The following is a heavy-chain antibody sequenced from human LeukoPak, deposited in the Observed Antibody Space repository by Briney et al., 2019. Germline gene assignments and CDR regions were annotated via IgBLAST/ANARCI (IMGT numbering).Heavy chain of an antibody. CDR2: TYYRSKWYN. CDR3: ARAGIAVAGSFDY. Sequence: SQTLSLTCAISGDSVSSNSVTWNWIRQSPSRGLEWLGRTYYRSKWYNDYAVSVKSRITINPDTSKNQFSLQLNSVTPEDTAVYYCARAGIAVAGSFDYWGQGTLVTVSS. CDR1: GDSVSSNSVT. J-gene: IGHJ4*02. D-gene: IGHD6-19*01. V-gene: IGHV6-1*01.